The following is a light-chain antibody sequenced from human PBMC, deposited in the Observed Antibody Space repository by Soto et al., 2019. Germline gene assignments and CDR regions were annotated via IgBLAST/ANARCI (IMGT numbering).Light chain of an antibody. Sequence: EIVMTQSPATLSVSPGDGATLSCRASQSVDSNLAWYQQKPGQTPRPLMYGASTRPTGIPARFSGSGSGTEFTLTTISLQSEDSAVYYCQQYNDWPLTFGGGTKVEIK. J-gene: IGKJ4*01. CDR2: GAS. V-gene: IGKV3D-15*01. CDR1: QSVDSN. CDR3: QQYNDWPLT.